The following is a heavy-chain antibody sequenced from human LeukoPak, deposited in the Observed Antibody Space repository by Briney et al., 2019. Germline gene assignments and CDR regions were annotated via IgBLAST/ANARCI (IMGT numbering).Heavy chain of an antibody. CDR2: ISGSGGST. CDR1: GFTFSSYA. Sequence: GGSLRLSCAASGFTFSSYAMSWVRQAPGKGLEWVSAISGSGGSTYYADSVKGRFTISRDNSKNTLYLQMNSLRAEDTAVYYCAKVLVTAYYYYYAMDVWGQGTTVTVSS. J-gene: IGHJ6*02. V-gene: IGHV3-23*01. D-gene: IGHD2-21*02. CDR3: AKVLVTAYYYYYAMDV.